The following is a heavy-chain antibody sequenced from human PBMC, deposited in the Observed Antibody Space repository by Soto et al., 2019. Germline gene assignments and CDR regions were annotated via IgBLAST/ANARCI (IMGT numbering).Heavy chain of an antibody. V-gene: IGHV4-31*03. D-gene: IGHD1-26*01. CDR2: LYYTGTS. Sequence: QVQLQESGPGLVKPSQTLSLTCTVSGGSIRSGGYYWTWIRQSPGKGLEWVGHLYYTGTSYYNPSLKSRVSISLDTSNNQFSLRLSSVTAADTAVYYCAREDRPVGSDYFGMDVWGQGTTVTVSS. CDR3: AREDRPVGSDYFGMDV. CDR1: GGSIRSGGYY. J-gene: IGHJ6*01.